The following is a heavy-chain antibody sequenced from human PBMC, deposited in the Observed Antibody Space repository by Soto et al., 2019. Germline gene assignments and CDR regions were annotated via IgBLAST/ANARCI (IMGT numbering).Heavy chain of an antibody. CDR1: GGSISSYY. Sequence: SETLSLTCTVSGGSISSYYWSWIRQPPGKGLEWIGYIYYSGSTNYNPSLKSRVTISVDTSKNQFSLKLSSVTAADTAVYYCARHGGTKYYDFWSGYYSPYYYYYYMDVWGKGTTVTVSS. V-gene: IGHV4-59*08. J-gene: IGHJ6*03. D-gene: IGHD3-3*01. CDR3: ARHGGTKYYDFWSGYYSPYYYYYYMDV. CDR2: IYYSGST.